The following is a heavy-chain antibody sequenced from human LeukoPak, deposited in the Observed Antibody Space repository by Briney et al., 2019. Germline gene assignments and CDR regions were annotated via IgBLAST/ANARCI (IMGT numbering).Heavy chain of an antibody. Sequence: SETLSLTCTVSGGSISSYYWSWIRQPPWKGLEWIGYIYYSGSTNYNPSLKSRVTISVDTSKNQFSLKLSSVTAADTAVYYCAGLSSSSRYYYYMDVWGKGTTVTVSS. V-gene: IGHV4-59*08. J-gene: IGHJ6*03. CDR1: GGSISSYY. D-gene: IGHD6-6*01. CDR2: IYYSGST. CDR3: AGLSSSSRYYYYMDV.